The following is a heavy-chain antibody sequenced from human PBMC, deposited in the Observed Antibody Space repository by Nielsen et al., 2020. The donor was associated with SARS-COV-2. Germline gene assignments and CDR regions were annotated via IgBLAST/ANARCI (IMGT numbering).Heavy chain of an antibody. J-gene: IGHJ6*02. Sequence: ASVKVSCKASAYTFTGYYMHWVRQAPGQGLEWMGRINPNSGGTNYAQKFQGRVTMTRDTSISTAYMELSRLRSDDTAVYYCARAPVGATPYGMDVWGQGTTVTVSS. V-gene: IGHV1-2*06. CDR1: AYTFTGYY. CDR3: ARAPVGATPYGMDV. D-gene: IGHD1-26*01. CDR2: INPNSGGT.